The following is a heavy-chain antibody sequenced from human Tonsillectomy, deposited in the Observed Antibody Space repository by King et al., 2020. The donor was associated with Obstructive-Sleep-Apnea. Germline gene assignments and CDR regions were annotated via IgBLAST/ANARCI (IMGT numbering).Heavy chain of an antibody. CDR3: AREYCSGGSCSLAY. CDR2: IYNSRNS. J-gene: IGHJ4*02. V-gene: IGHV4-30-4*01. D-gene: IGHD2-15*01. Sequence: QLQESGPGLVKPSQTLSLTCTVSVDSISRGDYYCSWIRHPPGKGLEWIGDIYNSRNSYYNPSLNSRVTISVDTSKNQFSLKLSSVTAADTAVYYCAREYCSGGSCSLAYWGQGTLVTVSS. CDR1: VDSISRGDYY.